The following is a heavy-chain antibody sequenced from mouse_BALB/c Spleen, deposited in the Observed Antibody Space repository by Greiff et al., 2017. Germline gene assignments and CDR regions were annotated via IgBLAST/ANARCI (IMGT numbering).Heavy chain of an antibody. D-gene: IGHD1-1*01. CDR1: GYTFTSYN. CDR2: IYPGNGDT. Sequence: QVQLQQPGAELVKPGASVKMSCKASGYTFTSYNMHWVKQTPGQGLEWIGAIYPGNGDTSYNQKFKGKATLTADKSSSTAYMQLSSLTSEDSAVYYCARGTTVVAPYAMDYWGQGTSVTVSS. CDR3: ARGTTVVAPYAMDY. V-gene: IGHV1-12*01. J-gene: IGHJ4*01.